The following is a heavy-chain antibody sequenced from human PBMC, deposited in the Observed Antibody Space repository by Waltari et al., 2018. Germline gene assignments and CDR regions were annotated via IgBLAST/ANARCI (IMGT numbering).Heavy chain of an antibody. CDR1: GGSFSGYY. V-gene: IGHV4-34*01. CDR3: ARKGAYSSSWAVNWFDP. CDR2: INHSGST. Sequence: QVQLQQWGAGLLKPSETLSLTCAVYGGSFSGYYWSWIRQPPGKGLEWIGEINHSGSTNYNPSLKGRVTITGDTSKNQFSLKLSSGTAADTAVYYCARKGAYSSSWAVNWFDPWGQGTLVTVSS. J-gene: IGHJ5*02. D-gene: IGHD6-6*01.